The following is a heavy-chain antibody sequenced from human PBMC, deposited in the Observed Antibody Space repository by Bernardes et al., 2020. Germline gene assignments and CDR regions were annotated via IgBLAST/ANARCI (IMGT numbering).Heavy chain of an antibody. CDR1: RFTFSAYA. D-gene: IGHD3-16*01. J-gene: IGHJ4*02. V-gene: IGHV3-30*04. CDR2: ISDDGTKE. CDR3: AREFYVAGFDY. Sequence: GGSLRLSCAASRFTFSAYAMHWVRQAPGKELEWVAGISDDGTKEYHADSVKGRFTISRDNSKNTLFLQMNSLRAEDTAVFYCAREFYVAGFDYWGQGIQVTVSS.